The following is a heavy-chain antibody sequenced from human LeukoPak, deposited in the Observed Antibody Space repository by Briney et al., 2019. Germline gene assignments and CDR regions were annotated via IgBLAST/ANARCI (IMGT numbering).Heavy chain of an antibody. CDR3: ARARRIAARLAFDY. Sequence: ASVKVSCKASGGTFSSYAISWVRQAPGQELEWMGGIIPIFGTANYAQKFQGRVTITTDESTSTAYMELSSLRSEDTAVYYCARARRIAARLAFDYWGQGTLVTVSS. CDR2: IIPIFGTA. D-gene: IGHD6-6*01. J-gene: IGHJ4*02. V-gene: IGHV1-69*05. CDR1: GGTFSSYA.